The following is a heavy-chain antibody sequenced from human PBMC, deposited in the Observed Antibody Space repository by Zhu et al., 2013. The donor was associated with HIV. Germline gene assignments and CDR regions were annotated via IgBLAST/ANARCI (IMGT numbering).Heavy chain of an antibody. CDR1: GYAFVGYY. CDR3: ARARDGYNSEAFDI. J-gene: IGHJ3*02. D-gene: IGHD5-12*01. V-gene: IGHV1-2*02. CDR2: INPDSGAT. Sequence: AELVQSGAEVVRPGASVTVSCKSSGYAFVGYYMHWVRQAPGQGFEWMGWINPDSGATDYAQKFLGRVSITRDTSIESAFMEVRRLTADDTAVYFCARARDGYNSEAFDIWGQGTMVTVSS.